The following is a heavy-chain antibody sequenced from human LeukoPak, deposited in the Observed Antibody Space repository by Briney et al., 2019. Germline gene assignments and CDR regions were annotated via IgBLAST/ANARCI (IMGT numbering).Heavy chain of an antibody. J-gene: IGHJ3*02. CDR1: GDSISSYY. Sequence: SETLSLTCTVPGDSISSYYWSWIRQPPGKGLEMIGYIYYSGSTNYNPSLQSRVTISVDTSKNQFSLNLSSVTAADTAVYYCARDSYYYDSSGYYWDAFDIWGQGTMVTVSS. V-gene: IGHV4-59*01. CDR3: ARDSYYYDSSGYYWDAFDI. CDR2: IYYSGST. D-gene: IGHD3-22*01.